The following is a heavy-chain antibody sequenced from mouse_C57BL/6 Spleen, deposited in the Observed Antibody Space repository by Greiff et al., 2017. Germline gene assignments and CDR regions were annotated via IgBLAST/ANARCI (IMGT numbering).Heavy chain of an antibody. CDR1: GYSITSGYY. V-gene: IGHV3-6*01. D-gene: IGHD1-1*01. CDR2: ISYDGSN. Sequence: DVQLVESGPGLVKPSQSLSLTCSVTGYSITSGYYWNWIRQFPGNKLEWMGYISYDGSNNYNPSLKNRISITRDTSKNQFFLKLNSVTTEDTATYYCARDLGLRRGFFDYWGQGTTLTVSS. J-gene: IGHJ2*01. CDR3: ARDLGLRRGFFDY.